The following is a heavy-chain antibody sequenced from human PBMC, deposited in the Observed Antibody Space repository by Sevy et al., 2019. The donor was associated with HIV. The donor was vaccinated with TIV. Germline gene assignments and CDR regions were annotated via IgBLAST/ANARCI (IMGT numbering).Heavy chain of an antibody. J-gene: IGHJ4*02. V-gene: IGHV3-48*03. D-gene: IGHD4-17*01. CDR1: GFMFSSYE. Sequence: GESLKISCAASGFMFSSYEMNWVRQAPGKGLEWILYISSSSSTIYYADSVKGRFTISRDNAKNSLYLQMNSLRTDDTAVYYCARDLPPSATTVAHFDYWGPGTLVTVSS. CDR3: ARDLPPSATTVAHFDY. CDR2: ISSSSSTI.